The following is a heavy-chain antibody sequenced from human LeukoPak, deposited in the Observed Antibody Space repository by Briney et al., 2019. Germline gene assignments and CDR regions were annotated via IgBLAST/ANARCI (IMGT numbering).Heavy chain of an antibody. Sequence: SQTLSLTCAVSGASISSGGYSWSWIRQPPGKGLEWIGYIYRSGSTYYKPSLKSRLTMSVDTSKNRFSLKLSSVSAADPAVYYCARGLEMATIRGGFHAFDIWGQGTMVTVSS. CDR1: GASISSGGYS. D-gene: IGHD5-24*01. V-gene: IGHV4-30-2*01. J-gene: IGHJ3*02. CDR3: ARGLEMATIRGGFHAFDI. CDR2: IYRSGST.